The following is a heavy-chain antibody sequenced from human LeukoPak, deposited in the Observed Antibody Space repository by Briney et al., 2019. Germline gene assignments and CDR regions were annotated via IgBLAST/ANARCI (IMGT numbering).Heavy chain of an antibody. CDR2: IKQDGNEK. V-gene: IGHV3-7*04. CDR1: GFTFNNYW. CDR3: ARAPSPSKTTLTTGDAY. J-gene: IGHJ4*02. Sequence: GGSLRLSCAAFGFTFNNYWMSWVRQAPGKGLEWVANIKQDGNEKYYVDSVKGRFTISRDNAKNSLYLQTDSLRAEDTAVYYLARAPSPSKTTLTTGDAYWGQGTLVTVSS. D-gene: IGHD4-17*01.